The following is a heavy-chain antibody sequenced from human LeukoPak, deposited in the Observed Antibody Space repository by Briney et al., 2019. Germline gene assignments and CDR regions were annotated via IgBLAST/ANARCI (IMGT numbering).Heavy chain of an antibody. CDR3: ARDLVTVTKGFDI. Sequence: PSETLTLTCAVSVDSLSSHYWTSIRQPPGEGLEWIGYISYIGSTNYNPSLKSRVTISIDTSKNQFSLKLSSVTAADTAVYFCARDLVTVTKGFDIWGQGTMVSVTS. V-gene: IGHV4-59*11. CDR1: VDSLSSHY. J-gene: IGHJ3*02. D-gene: IGHD4-17*01. CDR2: ISYIGST.